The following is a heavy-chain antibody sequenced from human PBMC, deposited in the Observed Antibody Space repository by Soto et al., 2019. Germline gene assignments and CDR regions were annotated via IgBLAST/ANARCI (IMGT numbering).Heavy chain of an antibody. CDR2: IYYSGST. CDR3: ARHVDLDFGVVITYFDY. V-gene: IGHV4-59*04. Sequence: PSETLSLTCTVSGCSISSYYWSWIRQPPGKGLEWIGYIYYSGSTYYNPSLKSRVTISVDTSKNQFSLKLSSVTAADTAVYYCARHVDLDFGVVITYFDYWGQGTLVTVSS. CDR1: GCSISSYY. J-gene: IGHJ4*02. D-gene: IGHD3-3*01.